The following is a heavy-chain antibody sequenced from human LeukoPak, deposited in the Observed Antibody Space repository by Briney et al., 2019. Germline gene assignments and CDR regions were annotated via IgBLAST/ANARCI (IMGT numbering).Heavy chain of an antibody. J-gene: IGHJ4*02. CDR2: ISNTET. D-gene: IGHD5-18*01. CDR3: AKDWIQFNRVFDCFDS. V-gene: IGHV3-23*01. Sequence: GGSLRLSCATSGFPFETNAMSWVRQAPGKGLEWVATISNTETFYADSVTGRFTISRDNSKNTVNLQMKRLRVEDTAIYYCAKDWIQFNRVFDCFDSWGQGTLVTVSS. CDR1: GFPFETNA.